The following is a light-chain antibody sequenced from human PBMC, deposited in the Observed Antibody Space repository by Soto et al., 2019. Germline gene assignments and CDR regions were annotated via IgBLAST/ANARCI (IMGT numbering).Light chain of an antibody. V-gene: IGKV1-39*01. J-gene: IGKJ1*01. CDR3: QQSYSTPWT. CDR2: AAS. Sequence: DIHMTQSQSSLSASVGDRVTITCRASQSIRSYLNWYQQKPGNAPKLLIYAASSLQSGVPSRFSGSGSGTDFTLTISSLQPEDFATYYCQQSYSTPWTFGQGTKVEIK. CDR1: QSIRSY.